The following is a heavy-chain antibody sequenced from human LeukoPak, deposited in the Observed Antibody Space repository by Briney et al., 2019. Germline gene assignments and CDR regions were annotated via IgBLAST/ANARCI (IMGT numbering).Heavy chain of an antibody. CDR1: GFTFDDFA. Sequence: GRSLRLSCTASGFTFDDFAMHWVRQVPGKGLEWVSGITGNSGALHYADSVKGRFTISRDNARKSLYLQISSLIPEDTALYYCGKDIVGTMHRGVIRSWGQGTLVTVSS. D-gene: IGHD3-10*01. CDR2: ITGNSGAL. CDR3: GKDIVGTMHRGVIRS. V-gene: IGHV3-9*01. J-gene: IGHJ4*02.